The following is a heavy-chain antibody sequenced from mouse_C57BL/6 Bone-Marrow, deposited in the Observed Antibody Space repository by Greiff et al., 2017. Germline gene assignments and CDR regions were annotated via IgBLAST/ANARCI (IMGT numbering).Heavy chain of an antibody. Sequence: EVMLVESGGGLVQPGGSMKLSCAASGFTFSDAWMDWVRQSPEKGLEWVAEIRNTANNHATYYAESVKGRFTISRDDSKSRVYLPTNSLIAENTGMYYCTPSPYYGSSPFAYWGQGTLVTVSA. CDR2: IRNTANNHAT. J-gene: IGHJ3*01. CDR1: GFTFSDAW. D-gene: IGHD1-1*01. CDR3: TPSPYYGSSPFAY. V-gene: IGHV6-6*01.